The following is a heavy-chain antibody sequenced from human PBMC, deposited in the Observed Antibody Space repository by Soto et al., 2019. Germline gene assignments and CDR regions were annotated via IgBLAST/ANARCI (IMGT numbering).Heavy chain of an antibody. J-gene: IGHJ4*02. V-gene: IGHV1-46*01. CDR3: ARLTYGGYYFDY. CDR1: GYIITNYY. CDR2: INAGGGYT. Sequence: ASVKVSCKASGYIITNYYIHWVRQAPGQGLEWKGTINAGGGYTTYAQKFLGRVSMTRDTSTSTVSMELSSLKASDTAMYYCARLTYGGYYFDYWGQGALVTVSS. D-gene: IGHD4-17*01.